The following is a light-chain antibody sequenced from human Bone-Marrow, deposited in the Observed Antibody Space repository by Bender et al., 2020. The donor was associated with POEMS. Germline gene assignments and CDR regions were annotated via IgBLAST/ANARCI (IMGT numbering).Light chain of an antibody. CDR3: AVWDDSLNGWV. J-gene: IGLJ3*02. CDR2: ANT. V-gene: IGLV1-40*01. CDR1: TSNIGAGYD. Sequence: QSELTQPPSVSGAPGQRLTISCTGSTSNIGAGYDVHWYQHLPGTAPKVLIYANTYRPSDVPDRFSGSRSGTSASLAISGLQSEDEADYYCAVWDDSLNGWVFGGGTKLTVL.